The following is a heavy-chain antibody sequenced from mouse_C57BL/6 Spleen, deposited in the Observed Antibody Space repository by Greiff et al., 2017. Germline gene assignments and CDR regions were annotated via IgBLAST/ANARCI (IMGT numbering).Heavy chain of an antibody. CDR3: ARDYYGYAWFAY. CDR2: IDPATGNT. V-gene: IGHV14-3*01. D-gene: IGHD2-2*01. CDR1: GLNIKNTY. Sequence: VQLQQSVAELVRPGASVKLSCTASGLNIKNTYMHWVKQRPEQGLEWIGRIDPATGNTKYAPKFQGKATISADTSSNTSYLQLSSLTSEDTAIYYCARDYYGYAWFAYWGQGTLVTVSA. J-gene: IGHJ3*01.